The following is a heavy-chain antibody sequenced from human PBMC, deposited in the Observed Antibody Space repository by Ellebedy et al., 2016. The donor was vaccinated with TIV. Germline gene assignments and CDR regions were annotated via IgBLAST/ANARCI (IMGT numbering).Heavy chain of an antibody. J-gene: IGHJ2*01. D-gene: IGHD2/OR15-2a*01. CDR3: TTGLPNAARYFNWYFDL. V-gene: IGHV3-23*01. Sequence: GESLKISCAASGFTFSRYAMAWVRQAPGKGVEWVSAIGPSSNYAFYADSVKGRFIISRDNFRNTLYLQMNSLKTEDTAVYYCTTGLPNAARYFNWYFDLWGRGTLVTVSS. CDR2: IGPSSNYA. CDR1: GFTFSRYA.